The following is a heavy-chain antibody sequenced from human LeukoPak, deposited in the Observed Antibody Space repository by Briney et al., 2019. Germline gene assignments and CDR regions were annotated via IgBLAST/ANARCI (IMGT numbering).Heavy chain of an antibody. D-gene: IGHD3-22*01. J-gene: IGHJ4*02. CDR2: IYYSGST. V-gene: IGHV4-59*01. CDR3: ARVGLPYYYDSSGYYGNYFDY. Sequence: SETLSLTCTVSGGSISSCYWSWIRQPPGKGLEWIGYIYYSGSTNYNPSLKSRVTISVDTSKNQFSLKLSSVTAADTAVYYCARVGLPYYYDSSGYYGNYFDYWGQGTLVTVSS. CDR1: GGSISSCY.